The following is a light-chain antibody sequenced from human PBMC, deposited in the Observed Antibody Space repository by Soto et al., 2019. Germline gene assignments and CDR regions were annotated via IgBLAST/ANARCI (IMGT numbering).Light chain of an antibody. CDR3: QQYGSSPL. V-gene: IGKV3-20*01. CDR1: QSVSSSY. J-gene: IGKJ5*01. CDR2: GAS. Sequence: EIVLTQSPCTLSLSPWERATLSCRASQSVSSSYLAWYQQKPGQAPRLLIYGASSRATGIPDRFSGSGSGTDFTLTISRLEPEDFAVYYCQQYGSSPLFGQGTRLEIK.